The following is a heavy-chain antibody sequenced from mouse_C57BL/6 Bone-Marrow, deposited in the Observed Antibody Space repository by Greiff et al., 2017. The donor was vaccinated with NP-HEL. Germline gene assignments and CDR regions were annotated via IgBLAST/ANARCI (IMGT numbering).Heavy chain of an antibody. CDR1: GYTFTDYY. CDR2: IYPGSGNT. CDR3: ASCYYSV. Sequence: QVQLQQSGAELVRPGASVKLSCKASGYTFTDYYINWVKQRPGQGLERIARIYPGSGNTYYNEKFKGKATLTAEKSSSTAYMQLSSLTSEDSAVYFCASCYYSVWGTGTTVTVSS. V-gene: IGHV1-76*01. J-gene: IGHJ1*03. D-gene: IGHD1-1*01.